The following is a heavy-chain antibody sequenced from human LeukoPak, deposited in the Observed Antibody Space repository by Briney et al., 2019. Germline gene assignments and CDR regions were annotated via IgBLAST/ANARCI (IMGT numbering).Heavy chain of an antibody. V-gene: IGHV3-7*01. CDR1: GFTFSSYW. D-gene: IGHD3-10*01. J-gene: IGHJ4*02. Sequence: GGSLRLSCAASGFTFSSYWMSWVRQAPGKGLEWVANIKQDGSEKYYVDSVKGRFTISRDNAKNSLYLQMNSLRAEDTAVYYCARDMGLAWFGELLYAQNFDYWGQGTLVTVSS. CDR2: IKQDGSEK. CDR3: ARDMGLAWFGELLYAQNFDY.